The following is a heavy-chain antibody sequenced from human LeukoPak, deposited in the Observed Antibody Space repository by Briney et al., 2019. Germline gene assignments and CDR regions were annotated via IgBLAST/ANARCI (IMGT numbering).Heavy chain of an antibody. Sequence: PGGSLRLSCAASGFSLTNYCMHWVRQAPGKGLVWVSRIRTDGHDTGYADSVKGRFTISRDNAKNTLYLQINSLRDEDTAVYYCARDLVAGSGSLDYWGQGTLVTVSS. CDR1: GFSLTNYC. CDR2: IRTDGHDT. J-gene: IGHJ4*02. V-gene: IGHV3-74*01. CDR3: ARDLVAGSGSLDY. D-gene: IGHD3-10*01.